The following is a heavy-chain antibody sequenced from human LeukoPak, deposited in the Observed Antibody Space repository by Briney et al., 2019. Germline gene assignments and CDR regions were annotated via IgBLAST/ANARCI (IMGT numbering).Heavy chain of an antibody. CDR3: ARVGKYYYDSSDRADY. J-gene: IGHJ4*02. CDR1: TGSISSGSYY. CDR2: IYTSGST. V-gene: IGHV4-61*02. Sequence: PSQTLSLTCTVSTGSISSGSYYWSWIRQPAGKGLEWIGRIYTSGSTNYNPSLKSRVTISVDTSKNQFSLKLSSVTAADTAVYYCARVGKYYYDSSDRADYWGQGTLVTVSS. D-gene: IGHD3-22*01.